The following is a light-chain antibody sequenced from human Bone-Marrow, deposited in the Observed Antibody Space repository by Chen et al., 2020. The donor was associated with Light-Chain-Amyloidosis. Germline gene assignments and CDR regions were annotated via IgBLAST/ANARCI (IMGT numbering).Light chain of an antibody. CDR3: SSYTITNTLV. J-gene: IGLJ1*01. CDR2: EVT. V-gene: IGLV2-14*01. Sequence: QSAPTQPASVSGSPGQSLTLSCTGTSSDVGGDNHVSWYQQHPDKAPKLMIYEVTNRPSWVPDRFSGSKSDNTASLTISGLQTEDEADYFCSSYTITNTLVFGSGTRVTVL. CDR1: SSDVGGDNH.